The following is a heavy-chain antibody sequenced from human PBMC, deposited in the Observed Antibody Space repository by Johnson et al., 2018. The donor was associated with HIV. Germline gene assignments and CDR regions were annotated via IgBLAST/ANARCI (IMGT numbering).Heavy chain of an antibody. D-gene: IGHD4-17*01. Sequence: VQLVESGGGVVRPGGSLRLSCAASGFTFDDHGMSWVRQAPGKGLEWIGRVKSKTDGGTLDYAAPGKGRFTMSRDDSKNTLFLQMNSLKTEDTAVYYCEKIGETYAFDIWGQGTMVTVSS. CDR2: VKSKTDGGTL. J-gene: IGHJ3*02. V-gene: IGHV3-15*01. CDR1: GFTFDDHG. CDR3: EKIGETYAFDI.